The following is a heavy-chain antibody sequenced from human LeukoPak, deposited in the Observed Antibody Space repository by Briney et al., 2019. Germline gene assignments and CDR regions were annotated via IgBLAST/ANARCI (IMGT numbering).Heavy chain of an antibody. D-gene: IGHD3-22*01. CDR3: ARSAGVVVIYYFDY. CDR2: IYHSGST. Sequence: SETLSLTCAVSGYSISSGYYWGWIRQPPGKGLEWIGRIYHSGSTYYNPSLKSRVTISVDPSKNQFSLKLRSVNAADTAVYYCARSAGVVVIYYFDYWGQGTLVTVSS. J-gene: IGHJ4*02. V-gene: IGHV4-38-2*01. CDR1: GYSISSGYY.